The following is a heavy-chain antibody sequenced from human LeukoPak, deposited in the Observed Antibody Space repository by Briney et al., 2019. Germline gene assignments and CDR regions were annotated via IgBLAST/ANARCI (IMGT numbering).Heavy chain of an antibody. J-gene: IGHJ4*02. CDR2: MNPNSGNT. CDR3: ARGRWKQAFDY. V-gene: IGHV1-8*01. CDR1: GYTFTSYD. D-gene: IGHD1-1*01. Sequence: ASVKVSCKASGYTFTSYDINWVRQATGQGLEWMRWMNPNSGNTGYAQKFQGRVTMTRNTSISTAYMELSSLRSEDAAVYYCARGRWKQAFDYWGQGTLVTVSS.